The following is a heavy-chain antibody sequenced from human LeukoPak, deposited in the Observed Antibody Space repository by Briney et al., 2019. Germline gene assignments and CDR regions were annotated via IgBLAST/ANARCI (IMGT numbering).Heavy chain of an antibody. CDR2: ISSSSSYI. Sequence: PGGSLRLSCAGSGFTFSSYSMNWVRQAPGKGLEWVSSISSSSSYIYYADSVKGRFTISRDNAKNSLYLQMNSLRAEDTAVYYCARVVGGLNDYWGQGTLVTVSS. CDR3: ARVVGGLNDY. D-gene: IGHD4-23*01. CDR1: GFTFSSYS. J-gene: IGHJ4*02. V-gene: IGHV3-21*01.